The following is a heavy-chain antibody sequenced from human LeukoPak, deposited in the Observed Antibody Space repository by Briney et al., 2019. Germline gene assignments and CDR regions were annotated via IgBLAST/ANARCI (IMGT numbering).Heavy chain of an antibody. CDR1: GVAISSSGGYY. V-gene: IGHV4-31*03. CDR2: IYYTGSA. Sequence: SGTLSLTCNVSGVAISSSGGYYWSWIRLNPGKGLEWIGHIYYTGSAYYNPSLKSRIAMSVDTSRNQVSLKLTAVTAADTAVYYCASDQGFGGLAFAYWGQGAPVTVSS. D-gene: IGHD3-10*01. CDR3: ASDQGFGGLAFAY. J-gene: IGHJ4*02.